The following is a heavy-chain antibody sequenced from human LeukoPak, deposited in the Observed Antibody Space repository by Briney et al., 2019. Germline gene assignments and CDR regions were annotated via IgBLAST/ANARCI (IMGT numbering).Heavy chain of an antibody. CDR3: AKGTHYYYYYMDV. Sequence: GGSLRLSCAASGFTFSSYAKSWVRQAPGKGLEWVSAISGSGGSTYYADSVKGRFTISRDNSKNTLYLQMNSLRAEDTAVYYCAKGTHYYYYYMDVWGKGTTVTVSS. CDR1: GFTFSSYA. V-gene: IGHV3-23*01. J-gene: IGHJ6*03. CDR2: ISGSGGST.